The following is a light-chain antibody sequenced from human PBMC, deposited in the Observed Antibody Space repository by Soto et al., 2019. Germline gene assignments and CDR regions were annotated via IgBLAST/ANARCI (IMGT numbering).Light chain of an antibody. CDR1: QSVSSSY. CDR2: GAS. CDR3: QQYGSPSKT. Sequence: EIVLTQSPGTLSLSPGERATLSCRASQSVSSSYLAWYQQKPGQAPRLLIYGASSRTTGIPDMFSGSGSGTDFTLTISRLEPEDFAVYYCQQYGSPSKTFSQWNKVEIK. J-gene: IGKJ1*01. V-gene: IGKV3-20*01.